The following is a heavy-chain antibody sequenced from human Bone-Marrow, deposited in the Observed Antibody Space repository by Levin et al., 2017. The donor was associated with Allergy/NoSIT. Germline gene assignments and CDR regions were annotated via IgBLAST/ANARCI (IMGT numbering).Heavy chain of an antibody. CDR3: ARGTWFQGVYYFDY. D-gene: IGHD3-10*01. CDR1: GDSVSSNSAA. V-gene: IGHV6-1*01. J-gene: IGHJ4*02. CDR2: TYYRSKWYN. Sequence: TSETLSLTCAISGDSVSSNSAAWSWIRQSPSRGLEWLGRTYYRSKWYNDDAVSVQSRITIDADTSKNQFSLQLKSVTPEDTALYYCARGTWFQGVYYFDYWGQGTLVTVSS.